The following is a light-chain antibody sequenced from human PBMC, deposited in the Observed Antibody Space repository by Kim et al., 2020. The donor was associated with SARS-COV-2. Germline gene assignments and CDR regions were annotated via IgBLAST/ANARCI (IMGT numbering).Light chain of an antibody. V-gene: IGKV1-17*01. CDR2: GAS. CDR3: LQHNTYPLT. CDR1: QDIRHD. J-gene: IGKJ5*01. Sequence: ASVGNRGTITRRASQDIRHDLGMYQQKPGRAPKRLIYGASSLQSGVPSRFSGSGSGTELTLTISSLRPEDFAAYFCLQHNTYPLTFGQGTRLEIK.